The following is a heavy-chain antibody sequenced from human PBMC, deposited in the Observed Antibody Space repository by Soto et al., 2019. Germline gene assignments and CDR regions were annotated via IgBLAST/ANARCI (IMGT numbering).Heavy chain of an antibody. CDR1: GYTFTSYD. V-gene: IGHV1-8*01. CDR3: ARGPGSWYYYYMDV. CDR2: MNPNSGNT. D-gene: IGHD6-13*01. Sequence: QVQLVQSGAEVKKPGASVTVSCKASGYTFTSYDINWVRQATGHGLEWMGWMNPNSGNTGYAQKFQGRVTMTRNTSISTVYMELSSLRSGDTAVYYCARGPGSWYYYYMDVWGKGTTVTVSS. J-gene: IGHJ6*03.